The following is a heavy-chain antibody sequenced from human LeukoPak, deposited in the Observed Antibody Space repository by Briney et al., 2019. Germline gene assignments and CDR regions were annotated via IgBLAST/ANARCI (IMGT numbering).Heavy chain of an antibody. V-gene: IGHV3-23*01. J-gene: IGHJ6*03. CDR1: GFNFSSYA. Sequence: GGSLRLSCAAPGFNFSSYAMSWGRQAPGKGLEWVSAIRGSGGRTYYADSVKGRFTISRDNSKNTLYLQMNSLRAEDTAVYYCAKGGQPNYYYYYMDVWGKGPTVTVSS. CDR2: IRGSGGRT. D-gene: IGHD1-26*01. CDR3: AKGGQPNYYYYYMDV.